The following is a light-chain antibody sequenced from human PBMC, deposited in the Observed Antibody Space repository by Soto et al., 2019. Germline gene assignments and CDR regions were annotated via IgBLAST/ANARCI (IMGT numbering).Light chain of an antibody. J-gene: IGLJ3*02. V-gene: IGLV2-14*01. CDR1: SSDVGGYNS. Sequence: QSALTQPASVSGSPGQSIAISCTGTSSDVGGYNSVSWYQQHPGKVPKLIIYEVTHRPSGVSNRFSGSKSGNTASLTISGLQADDEADYYCSSYAGRTTFEVFDGGTKLTVL. CDR3: SSYAGRTTFEV. CDR2: EVT.